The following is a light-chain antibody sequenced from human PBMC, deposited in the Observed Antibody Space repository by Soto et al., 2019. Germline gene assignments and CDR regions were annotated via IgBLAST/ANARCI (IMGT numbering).Light chain of an antibody. V-gene: IGLV2-14*02. J-gene: IGLJ1*01. CDR1: SSDVGSYNR. Sequence: QYALTQPASVSGSPGQSITISCTGTSSDVGSYNRVSWYQQHPGKAPKLMIYDGTKRPSGVATRFSGSKSGNTASLTISGLLAEDEGDYYCRSYTTAYPYVFGTGTKVTVL. CDR2: DGT. CDR3: RSYTTAYPYV.